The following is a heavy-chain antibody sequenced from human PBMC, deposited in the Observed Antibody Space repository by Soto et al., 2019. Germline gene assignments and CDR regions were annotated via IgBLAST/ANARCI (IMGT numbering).Heavy chain of an antibody. CDR2: TYYRSKWYN. V-gene: IGHV6-1*01. Sequence: KSSETLSLTCAISGESVSSSSAAWNWIRQSPSRGLEWLGRTYYRSKWYNNYAISVKSRIIINPDTSKNQFSLQLNSVTPEDTAVYYCARDLGRGQPAARLVYWGQGTLVTVSS. CDR3: ARDLGRGQPAARLVY. D-gene: IGHD3-10*01. J-gene: IGHJ4*02. CDR1: GESVSSSSAA.